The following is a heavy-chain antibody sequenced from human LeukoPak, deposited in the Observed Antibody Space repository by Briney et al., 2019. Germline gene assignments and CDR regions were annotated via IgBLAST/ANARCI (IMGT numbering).Heavy chain of an antibody. CDR1: GGTFSSYA. J-gene: IGHJ4*02. V-gene: IGHV1-69*04. Sequence: GASVKVSCKASGGTFSSYAISWVRQAPGQGLEWMGRIIPILGIANYAQKFQGRVTITADKSTSTAYMELSSLRSEDTAVYYCARLAGMATPDPYYFDYWGQGTLVTVSS. CDR3: ARLAGMATPDPYYFDY. D-gene: IGHD5-24*01. CDR2: IIPILGIA.